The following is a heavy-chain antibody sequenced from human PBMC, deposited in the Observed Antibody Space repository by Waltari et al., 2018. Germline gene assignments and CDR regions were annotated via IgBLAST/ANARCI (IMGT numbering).Heavy chain of an antibody. D-gene: IGHD6-6*01. V-gene: IGHV3-21*01. CDR3: ARSYDTSSPFDY. J-gene: IGHJ4*02. CDR2: IYSSTNGFI. Sequence: EVQLVESGGGLVKPGGSLRLSCAASGFSFHTYIMNWVGQAPGKGLEWISSIYSSTNGFIYYADSVRGRFSVSRDNAKNSLYLEMNSLRAEDTAVYYCARSYDTSSPFDYWGQGTLVTVSS. CDR1: GFSFHTYI.